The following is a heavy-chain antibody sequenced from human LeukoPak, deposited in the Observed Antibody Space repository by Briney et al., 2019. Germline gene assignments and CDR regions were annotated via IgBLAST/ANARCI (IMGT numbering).Heavy chain of an antibody. D-gene: IGHD2-2*01. J-gene: IGHJ4*02. V-gene: IGHV1-46*04. CDR3: ARARQLPIWGFDY. Sequence: ASVKVSCKASGYTFTSYYLHWVRQAPGQGLEWMGIINPSGGGISYAQKLQGRVTMTSDTSTSTVYMELSSLRSEDTAVYYCARARQLPIWGFDYWGQGTLVTVSS. CDR1: GYTFTSYY. CDR2: INPSGGGI.